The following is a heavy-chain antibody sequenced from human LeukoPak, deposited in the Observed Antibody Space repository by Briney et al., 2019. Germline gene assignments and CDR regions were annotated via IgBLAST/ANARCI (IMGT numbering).Heavy chain of an antibody. J-gene: IGHJ4*02. CDR2: ISYDGSNK. D-gene: IGHD3-3*01. CDR1: GFTFSSYG. Sequence: GGSLRLSCAASGFTFSSYGVHWVRQAPGKGLEWVAVISYDGSNKYYADSVKGRFTISRDNSKNTLYLQMNSLRAEDTAVYYCARGVTIFGVVLFDYWGQGTLVTVSS. V-gene: IGHV3-30*03. CDR3: ARGVTIFGVVLFDY.